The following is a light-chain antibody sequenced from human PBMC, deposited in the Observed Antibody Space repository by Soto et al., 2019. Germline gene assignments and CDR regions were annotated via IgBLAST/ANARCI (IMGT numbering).Light chain of an antibody. CDR1: QGVGGW. CDR2: ATS. Sequence: IQMTQSPSSVSASVGDRVTMTCRACQGVGGWLAWYQQKPGKVPKLLIYATSSLHSGVPSRFSGSGSGTDFTLSISSLQPEDFATYSCQQTHSLPLSFGPGTKVDIK. V-gene: IGKV1-12*01. CDR3: QQTHSLPLS. J-gene: IGKJ3*01.